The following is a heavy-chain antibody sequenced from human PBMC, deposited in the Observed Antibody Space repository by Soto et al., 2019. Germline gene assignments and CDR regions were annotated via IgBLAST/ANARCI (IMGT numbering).Heavy chain of an antibody. CDR2: ISYDGSNK. J-gene: IGHJ4*02. Sequence: GGSLRLSCAASGFTFSSYAIHWVRQAPGKGLEWVAVISYDGSNKYYADSVKGRFTISRDNSKNTLYLQMNSLRGEDTAVYYCAKETVEYYFDYWGQGTLVTVSS. D-gene: IGHD3-3*01. V-gene: IGHV3-30*04. CDR3: AKETVEYYFDY. CDR1: GFTFSSYA.